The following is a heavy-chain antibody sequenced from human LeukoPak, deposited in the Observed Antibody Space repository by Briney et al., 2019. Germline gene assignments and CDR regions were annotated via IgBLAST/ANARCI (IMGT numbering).Heavy chain of an antibody. CDR3: ARGAFADYLFYY. V-gene: IGHV3-53*01. CDR2: ISSGGST. Sequence: GGSLRLSCAASGFIVSTNYMSWVRQAPGKGLEWVSVISSGGSTYYADPVKGRFIISRDNSKNTLYLQMSSLRSEDTAVYYCARGAFADYLFYYWGQGTLVTVSS. J-gene: IGHJ4*02. CDR1: GFIVSTNY. D-gene: IGHD4-11*01.